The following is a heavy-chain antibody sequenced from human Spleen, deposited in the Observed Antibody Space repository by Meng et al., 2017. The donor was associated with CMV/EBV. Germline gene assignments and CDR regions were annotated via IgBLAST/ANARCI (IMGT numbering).Heavy chain of an antibody. CDR1: GFTFSSYG. J-gene: IGHJ4*02. Sequence: GGSLRLSCAASGFTFSSYGMHWVRQAPGKGLEWVAVIWYDGSDQYYADSVKGRFTISRDNSKNTLYLDMNSLRAADTAVYYCASSEYFDYWGQGTLVTVSS. V-gene: IGHV3-33*01. CDR2: IWYDGSDQ. CDR3: ASSEYFDY. D-gene: IGHD3-10*01.